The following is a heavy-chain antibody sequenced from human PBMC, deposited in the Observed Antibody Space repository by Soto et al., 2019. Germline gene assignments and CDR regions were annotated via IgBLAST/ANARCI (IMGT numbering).Heavy chain of an antibody. CDR3: ARDTPVNSAYDSRGFDS. CDR1: GGSITDYY. CDR2: IYTSGST. J-gene: IGHJ4*02. Sequence: QVQLQQSGPGLVKPSETLSLNCTVSGGSITDYYWAWFRQPAGKGLEWIGRIYTSGSTNYNPSLKSRVTLSFDTSKNQFSLKLTSVTAADTAIYYCARDTPVNSAYDSRGFDSWGQGTLVTVSS. V-gene: IGHV4-4*07. D-gene: IGHD5-12*01.